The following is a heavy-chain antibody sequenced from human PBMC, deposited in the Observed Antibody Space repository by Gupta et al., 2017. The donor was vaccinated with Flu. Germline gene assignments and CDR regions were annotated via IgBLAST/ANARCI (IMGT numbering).Heavy chain of an antibody. CDR3: AKTITMLVVGYFDY. V-gene: IGHV3-30*18. CDR2: ISYDGNNK. D-gene: IGHD3-22*01. Sequence: QVQLVESGGGVAQPGRSLRLSCSASGFTFSSHGMHWVRQAPGKGLEWVAVISYDGNNKYYAESVKGRFTISRDNSKNTLYLQMNSLRAEDTAVYYCAKTITMLVVGYFDYWGQGTLVTVSS. CDR1: GFTFSSHG. J-gene: IGHJ4*02.